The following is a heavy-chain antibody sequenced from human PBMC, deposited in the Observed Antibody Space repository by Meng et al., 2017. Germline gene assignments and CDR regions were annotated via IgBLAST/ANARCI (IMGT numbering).Heavy chain of an antibody. D-gene: IGHD1-26*01. CDR2: IIPIFGTA. CDR3: ARHGVGATEGYFDY. J-gene: IGHJ4*02. V-gene: IGHV1-69*06. CDR1: GGTLSSYA. Sequence: QVELVQSGAGVKKPGSSVKVSCKASGGTLSSYAISWVRQAPGQGLEWMGGIIPIFGTANYAQKFQGRVTITADKSTSTAYMELSSLRSEDTAVYYCARHGVGATEGYFDYWGQGTLVTVSS.